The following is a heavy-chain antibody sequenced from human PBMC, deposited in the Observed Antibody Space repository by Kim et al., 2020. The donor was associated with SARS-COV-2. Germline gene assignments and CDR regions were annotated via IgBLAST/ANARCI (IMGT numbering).Heavy chain of an antibody. V-gene: IGHV1-3*01. D-gene: IGHD2-2*01. CDR3: ARQVPAAKDAFDI. Sequence: SQKFQGRVTITRDTSASTAYMELSSLRSEDTAVYYCARQVPAAKDAFDIWGQGTMVTVSS. J-gene: IGHJ3*02.